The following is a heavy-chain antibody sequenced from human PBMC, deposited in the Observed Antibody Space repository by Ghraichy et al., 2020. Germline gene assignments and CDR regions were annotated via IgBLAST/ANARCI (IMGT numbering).Heavy chain of an antibody. V-gene: IGHV3-48*01. J-gene: IGHJ6*02. CDR3: ARDNNGMDV. CDR2: ISGSSSVI. Sequence: GGSLSLSCSASGFTFNSYSMNWVRQAPGKGLEWVSYISGSSSVIYYADSVKGRFTISRDNAKHSLYLQMNSLRAEDTAVYFCARDNNGMDVWGQGTTVTVSS. CDR1: GFTFNSYS.